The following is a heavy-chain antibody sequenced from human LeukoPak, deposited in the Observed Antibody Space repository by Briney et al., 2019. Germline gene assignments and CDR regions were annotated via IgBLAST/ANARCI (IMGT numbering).Heavy chain of an antibody. CDR2: ISYDGSNK. CDR3: ARDQRWGSSWDDTFDY. V-gene: IGHV3-30*19. D-gene: IGHD6-13*01. CDR1: GFTFSSYG. J-gene: IGHJ4*02. Sequence: GGSLRLSCAASGFTFSSYGMHWVRQAPGKGLEWVAVISYDGSNKYYADSVKGRFTISRDNSKNTLYLQMNSLRAEDTAVYYCARDQRWGSSWDDTFDYWGQGTLVTVSS.